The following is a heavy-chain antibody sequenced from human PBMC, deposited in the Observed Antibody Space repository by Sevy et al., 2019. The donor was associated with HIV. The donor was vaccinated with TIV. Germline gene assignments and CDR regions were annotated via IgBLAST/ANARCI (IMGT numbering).Heavy chain of an antibody. D-gene: IGHD3-22*01. V-gene: IGHV3-23*01. CDR3: AKDRIPMIGDAFDV. J-gene: IGHJ3*01. Sequence: GGSLRLSCAASRFTFSSYAMSWVRQAPGKGLEWVSGLSGYGGSTYYADSVKGRFTISRDNSKNTLYLQMNSLRAEDTAVYYCAKDRIPMIGDAFDVWGHGTMVTVSS. CDR1: RFTFSSYA. CDR2: LSGYGGST.